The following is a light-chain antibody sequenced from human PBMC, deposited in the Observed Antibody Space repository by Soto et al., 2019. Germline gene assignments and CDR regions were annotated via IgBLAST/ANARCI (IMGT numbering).Light chain of an antibody. V-gene: IGLV1-51*01. CDR1: PSNIGNNY. CDR3: GTWESSRNWV. Sequence: QSVLTQSPSVSAAPGQTVTISCSGTPSNIGNNYVSWYQLLPETAPKLLIYDNIKRPSGIPDRFSGSKSGTSATLVITGLQTGDEADYYCGTWESSRNWVFGGGTKVTVL. J-gene: IGLJ3*02. CDR2: DNI.